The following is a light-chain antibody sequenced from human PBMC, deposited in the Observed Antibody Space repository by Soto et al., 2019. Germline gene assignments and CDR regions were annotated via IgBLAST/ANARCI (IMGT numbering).Light chain of an antibody. CDR3: LLSYSGGYWV. V-gene: IGLV7-46*01. CDR2: DIS. Sequence: QAVVTQEPSLTVSPGGTVTVTCGSSTGAVTSGLSPFWFQQKPGQAPRTLIYDISNKHSWTPARFSGSLLGGKAALTLSGAQPEDEAEYYCLLSYSGGYWVFGGETKLTVL. J-gene: IGLJ3*02. CDR1: TGAVTSGLS.